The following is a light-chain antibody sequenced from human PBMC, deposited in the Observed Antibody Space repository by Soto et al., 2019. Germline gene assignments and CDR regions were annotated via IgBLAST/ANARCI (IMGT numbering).Light chain of an antibody. V-gene: IGKV1-5*03. CDR3: QQYNSYPLT. Sequence: DIQMTQSPSTLSASVGDRVTITCRASQSISSWLAWYQQKPGKAPNLLIYKASSLESGVPSRFSGSGSVTEFTPTISSLQPDDFATYYCQQYNSYPLTFGGGTKVEIK. CDR1: QSISSW. CDR2: KAS. J-gene: IGKJ4*01.